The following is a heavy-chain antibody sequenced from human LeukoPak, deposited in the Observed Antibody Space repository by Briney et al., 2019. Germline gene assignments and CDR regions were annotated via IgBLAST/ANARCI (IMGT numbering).Heavy chain of an antibody. V-gene: IGHV5-51*01. CDR2: IYPGDSDT. Sequence: GESLKISCKGSGYTFTNYWIGWVRQMPGKGLEWMGIIYPGDSDTRYSPSFQGQVTISADKSISTAYLQWRSLKASDTAMYHCARLDSSSWYLNYWGQGTLVTVSS. D-gene: IGHD6-13*01. CDR3: ARLDSSSWYLNY. J-gene: IGHJ4*02. CDR1: GYTFTNYW.